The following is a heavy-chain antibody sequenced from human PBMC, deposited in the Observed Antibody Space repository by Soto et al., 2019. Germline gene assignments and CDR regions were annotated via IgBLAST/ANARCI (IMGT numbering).Heavy chain of an antibody. J-gene: IGHJ4*02. CDR2: IRFDGSNI. Sequence: GGSLRLSCGAFGFTFRGYGVRWVIQAPGKGLEWVAIIRFDGSNIYYADSVKGRFTISRDNSKNTLSLQMNSLRAEDTAFYYCARDGVGATTYFGYFDYWGQGTLVTVSS. CDR3: ARDGVGATTYFGYFDY. V-gene: IGHV3-33*01. D-gene: IGHD1-26*01. CDR1: GFTFRGYG.